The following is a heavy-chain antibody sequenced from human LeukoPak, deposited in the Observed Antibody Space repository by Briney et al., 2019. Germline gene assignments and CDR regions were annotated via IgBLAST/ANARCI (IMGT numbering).Heavy chain of an antibody. D-gene: IGHD2-15*01. CDR2: ISYDGSNK. CDR1: GFTFSTYA. J-gene: IGHJ6*02. CDR3: ARDVAWCSGGSCNCYYYGMDV. Sequence: GGSLRLSCAASGFTFSTYAMHWARLAPGKGLEWVALISYDGSNKYYADSVKGRFTISRDNSKNTLYLQMNSLRAEDTAVYHCARDVAWCSGGSCNCYYYGMDVWGQGTTVTVSS. V-gene: IGHV3-30-3*01.